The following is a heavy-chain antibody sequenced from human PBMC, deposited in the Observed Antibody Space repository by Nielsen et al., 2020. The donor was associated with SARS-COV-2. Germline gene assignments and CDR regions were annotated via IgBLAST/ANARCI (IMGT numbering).Heavy chain of an antibody. CDR1: GFSFSNYG. Sequence: RGSLRLSCAASGFSFSNYGMHWVRQAPGKGLEWVAFISYDGSSKYYADSVKGRFTISRDSSKNTLYLQMDSLRAEDTTVYYCAKDAIHSNYAYYYYYMDVWGKGTTVTVSS. CDR3: AKDAIHSNYAYYYYYMDV. V-gene: IGHV3-30*18. D-gene: IGHD4-11*01. CDR2: ISYDGSSK. J-gene: IGHJ6*03.